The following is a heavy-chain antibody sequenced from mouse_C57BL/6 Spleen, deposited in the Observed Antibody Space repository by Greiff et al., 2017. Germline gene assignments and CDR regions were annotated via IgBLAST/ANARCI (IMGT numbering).Heavy chain of an antibody. V-gene: IGHV5-4*03. D-gene: IGHD2-1*01. J-gene: IGHJ2*01. CDR1: GFTFSSYA. CDR3: ARRGGNFDYFDY. CDR2: ISDGGSYT. Sequence: EVQRVESGGGLVKPGGSLKLSCAASGFTFSSYAMSWVRQTPEKRLEWVATISDGGSYTYYPDNVKGRFTISRDNAKNNLYLQMSHLKSEDTAMYYCARRGGNFDYFDYWGQGTTLTVSS.